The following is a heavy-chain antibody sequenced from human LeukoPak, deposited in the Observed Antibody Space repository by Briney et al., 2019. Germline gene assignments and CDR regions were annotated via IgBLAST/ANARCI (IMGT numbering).Heavy chain of an antibody. J-gene: IGHJ6*03. CDR2: INSDGSST. Sequence: GGSLTLSCAASGFTFSSYWMHWVRQAPGKGLVWVSRINSDGSSTSYADSVKGRFTISRDNAKNTLYLQMNSLRAEDTAVYYCASFPWQRGVYYYYYMDVWGKGTTVTVSS. D-gene: IGHD6-25*01. CDR1: GFTFSSYW. CDR3: ASFPWQRGVYYYYYMDV. V-gene: IGHV3-74*01.